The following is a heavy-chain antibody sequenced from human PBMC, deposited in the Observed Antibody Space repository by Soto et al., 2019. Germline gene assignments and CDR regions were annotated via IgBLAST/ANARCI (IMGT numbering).Heavy chain of an antibody. CDR3: ARPLWRDGYNWGYFDL. V-gene: IGHV3-30-3*01. J-gene: IGHJ2*01. D-gene: IGHD5-12*01. CDR2: ISYDGSNK. Sequence: QVQLVESGGGVVQPGRSLRLSCAASGFTFSSYAMHWVRQAPGKGLEWVAVISYDGSNKYYADSVKGRFTISRDNSKNTSNLQMNSLRAEDTAVYYCARPLWRDGYNWGYFDLWGRGTLVTVSS. CDR1: GFTFSSYA.